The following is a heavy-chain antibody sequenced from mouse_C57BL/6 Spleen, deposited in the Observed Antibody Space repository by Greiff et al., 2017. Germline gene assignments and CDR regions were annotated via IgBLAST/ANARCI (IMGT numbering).Heavy chain of an antibody. J-gene: IGHJ2*01. D-gene: IGHD1-2*01. Sequence: EVQVVESGEGLVKPGGSLKLSCAASGFTFSSYAMSWVRQTPEKRLEWVAYISSGGDYIYYADTVKGRFTISRDNARNTLYLQMSSLKSEDTAMYYCTRSGYGGNYFDYWGQGTTLTVSS. CDR1: GFTFSSYA. V-gene: IGHV5-9-1*02. CDR2: ISSGGDYI. CDR3: TRSGYGGNYFDY.